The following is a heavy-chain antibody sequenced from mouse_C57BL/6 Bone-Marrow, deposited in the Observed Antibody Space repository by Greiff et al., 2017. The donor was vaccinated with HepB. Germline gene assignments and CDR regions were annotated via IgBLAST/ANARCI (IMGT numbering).Heavy chain of an antibody. J-gene: IGHJ3*01. CDR2: INPGSGGT. CDR3: ARGGWLLRYWYFDV. CDR1: GYAFTNYL. D-gene: IGHD2-3*01. Sequence: VQLQQSGAELVRPGTSVKVSCKASGYAFTNYLIEWVKQRPGQGLEWIGVINPGSGGTNYNEKFKGKATLTADTSSSTAYMQLSSLTSEDSAVYFCARGGWLLRYWYFDVWGQGTLVTVSA. V-gene: IGHV1-54*01.